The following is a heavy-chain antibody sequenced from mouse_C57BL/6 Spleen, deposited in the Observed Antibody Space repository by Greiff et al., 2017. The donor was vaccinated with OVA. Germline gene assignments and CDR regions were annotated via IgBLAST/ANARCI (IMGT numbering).Heavy chain of an antibody. CDR3: AIRGDYYGSSHWYFDV. V-gene: IGHV1-26*01. J-gene: IGHJ1*03. CDR2: INPNNGGT. CDR1: GYTFTDYY. Sequence: VQLQQSGPELVKPGASVKISCKASGYTFTDYYMNWVKQSHGKSLEWIGDINPNNGGTSYNQKFKGKATLTVDKSSSKAYMELRSLTSEDSAVYYCAIRGDYYGSSHWYFDVWGTGTTVTVSS. D-gene: IGHD1-1*01.